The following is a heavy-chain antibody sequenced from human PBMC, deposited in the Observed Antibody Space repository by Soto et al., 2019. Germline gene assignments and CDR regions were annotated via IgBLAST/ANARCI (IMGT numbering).Heavy chain of an antibody. CDR3: ARDLKFGQADY. V-gene: IGHV4-4*07. CDR2: IYTSGST. J-gene: IGHJ4*02. D-gene: IGHD3-10*01. CDR1: GGSISSYY. Sequence: GPGETSETLSLTCTVSGGSISSYYWTWIRPPSGKGLEWIGRIYTSGSTNYHPSLKSRVTLSVDTSKNQFSLKLISVTAADTAVYYCARDLKFGQADYWGQGSQVTVSS.